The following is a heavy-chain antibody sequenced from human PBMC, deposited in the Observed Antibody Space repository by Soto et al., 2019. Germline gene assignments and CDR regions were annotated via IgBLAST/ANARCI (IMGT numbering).Heavy chain of an antibody. D-gene: IGHD1-26*01. CDR3: ARDFSSVGATYFDY. CDR2: IYYSGGT. Sequence: PSETLSLTCTVSGGSVSSGSYYWSWIRQPPGKGLEWIGYIYYSGGTNYNPSLKSRVTISVDTSKNQFSLKLSSVTAADTAVYYCARDFSSVGATYFDYWGQGTLVTVSS. J-gene: IGHJ4*02. V-gene: IGHV4-61*01. CDR1: GGSVSSGSYY.